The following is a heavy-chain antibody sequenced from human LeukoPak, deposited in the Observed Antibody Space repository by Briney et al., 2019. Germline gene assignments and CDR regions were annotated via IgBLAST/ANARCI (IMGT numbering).Heavy chain of an antibody. Sequence: GGSLRLSCAASGSTFSSYWMSWVRQAPGKGLEWVANIKQDGSEKYYVDSVKGRFTISRDNAKNSLYLQMNSLRAEDTAVYYCARHYCGGDCYFDYWGQGTLVTVSS. J-gene: IGHJ4*02. CDR3: ARHYCGGDCYFDY. D-gene: IGHD2-21*02. V-gene: IGHV3-7*03. CDR1: GSTFSSYW. CDR2: IKQDGSEK.